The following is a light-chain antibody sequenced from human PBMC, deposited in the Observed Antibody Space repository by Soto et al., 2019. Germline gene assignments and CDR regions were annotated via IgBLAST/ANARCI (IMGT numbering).Light chain of an antibody. J-gene: IGKJ2*01. CDR1: QSVTRH. CDR2: DAS. Sequence: EILLTQSPATLSLSPGERATLSCRASQSVTRHLTWYQQKPGQAPRLLIYDASNRATGIPARFSGSGSGTDFTLTISSLEPEDFAVYHCQQRSNWPPTFGQGSNLEIK. CDR3: QQRSNWPPT. V-gene: IGKV3-11*01.